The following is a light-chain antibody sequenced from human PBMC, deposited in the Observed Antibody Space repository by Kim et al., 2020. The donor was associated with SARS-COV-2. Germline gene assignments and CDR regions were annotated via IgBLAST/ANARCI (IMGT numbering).Light chain of an antibody. Sequence: QSALTQPASVSGSPGQSITISCTGTSSDIGSYDFVSWNQHHPGKAPKLLIYAVNRRPSGVSNRFSGSKSGNTASLTISGLQAEDEADYYCCSYAGSTTWVFGGGTQLTVL. V-gene: IGLV2-23*02. CDR1: SSDIGSYDF. CDR2: AVN. J-gene: IGLJ3*02. CDR3: CSYAGSTTWV.